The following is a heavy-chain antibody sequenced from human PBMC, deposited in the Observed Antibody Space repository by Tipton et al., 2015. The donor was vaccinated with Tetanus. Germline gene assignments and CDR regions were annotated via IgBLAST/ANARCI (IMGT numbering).Heavy chain of an antibody. CDR1: GFTFSTYS. CDR2: ISGSSSYI. CDR3: AKDISSGWSGGVH. J-gene: IGHJ4*02. Sequence: SLRLSCAASGFTFSTYSMNWVRQAPGKGLEWVSSISGSSSYIYYADSVKGRFTISRDNAKTSLYLQLNNLRVEDTALYYCAKDISSGWSGGVHWGQGTLVTVSS. D-gene: IGHD6-19*01. V-gene: IGHV3-21*04.